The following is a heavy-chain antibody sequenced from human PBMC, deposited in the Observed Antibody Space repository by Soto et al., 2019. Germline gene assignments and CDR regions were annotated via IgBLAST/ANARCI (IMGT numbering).Heavy chain of an antibody. V-gene: IGHV4-31*03. Sequence: QVQLQESGPGLVKPSQTLSLTCTVSGGSISSGGYYWSWIRQHPGKVLEWIGYIYYSGSTYYNPSLNSRVTISVDTSKNQFSMKLSSVTAADTAVYYCARGRYSGVRCYYYFDYWGKGTLVTVSS. CDR1: GGSISSGGYY. J-gene: IGHJ4*02. CDR2: IYYSGST. CDR3: ARGRYSGVRCYYYFDY. D-gene: IGHD2-15*01.